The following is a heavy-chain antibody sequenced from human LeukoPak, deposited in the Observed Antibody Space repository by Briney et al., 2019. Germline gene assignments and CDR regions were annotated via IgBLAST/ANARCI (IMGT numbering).Heavy chain of an antibody. D-gene: IGHD1-26*01. CDR1: RLTFINYW. CDR2: INRDGSGK. J-gene: IGHJ4*02. V-gene: IGHV3-7*03. CDR3: ARVEYSGNGNLY. Sequence: GAYMRLCCAGSRLTFINYWMTWLRQVAGEGVEWGANINRDGSGKYYLPSVRGRFTISKDDAKDSLYLQMDSLRPEDTAIYYRARVEYSGNGNLYWGQGTLVTVSS.